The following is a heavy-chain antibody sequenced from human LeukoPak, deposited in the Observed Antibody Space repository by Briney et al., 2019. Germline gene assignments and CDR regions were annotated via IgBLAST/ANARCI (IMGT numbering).Heavy chain of an antibody. D-gene: IGHD3-22*01. CDR1: GFTFSSYA. Sequence: GGSLRLSCAASGFTFSSYAMSWVRQAPGKGLEWVSAISGSGGSTYYADSVKGLFTISRDNSKNTLYLQMNSLRAEDTAVYYCAKSRNYYDSSGYNPFDYWGQGTLVTVSS. CDR3: AKSRNYYDSSGYNPFDY. V-gene: IGHV3-23*01. J-gene: IGHJ4*02. CDR2: ISGSGGST.